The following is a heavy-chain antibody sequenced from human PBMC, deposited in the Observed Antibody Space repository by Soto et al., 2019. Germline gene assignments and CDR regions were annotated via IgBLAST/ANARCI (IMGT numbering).Heavy chain of an antibody. CDR1: GFTFSSYA. J-gene: IGHJ4*02. Sequence: GGSLRLSCAASGFTFSSYAMHWVRQAPGKGLEWVAVISYDGSNKYYADSVKGRFTISRDNSKNTLYLQMNSLRAEDTAVYYCARGMGYGDYNMKSTGQDFDYWGQGTLVTVSS. V-gene: IGHV3-30-3*01. D-gene: IGHD4-17*01. CDR2: ISYDGSNK. CDR3: ARGMGYGDYNMKSTGQDFDY.